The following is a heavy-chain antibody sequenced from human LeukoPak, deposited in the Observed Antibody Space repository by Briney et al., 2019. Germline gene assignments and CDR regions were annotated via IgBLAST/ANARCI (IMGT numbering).Heavy chain of an antibody. V-gene: IGHV1-46*01. Sequence: ASVKVSCKASGYTFTSYYMHWVRQAPGQGLEWMGIINPSGGSTSYAQKFQGRVTITADESTSTAYMELSSLRSEDTAVYYCARARWYYDSSEPSYYYYYYYMDVWGKGTTVTISS. CDR3: ARARWYYDSSEPSYYYYYYYMDV. D-gene: IGHD3-22*01. CDR1: GYTFTSYY. CDR2: INPSGGST. J-gene: IGHJ6*03.